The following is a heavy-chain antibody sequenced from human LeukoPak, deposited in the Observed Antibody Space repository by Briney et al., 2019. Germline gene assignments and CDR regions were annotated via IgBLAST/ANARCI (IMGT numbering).Heavy chain of an antibody. D-gene: IGHD3-10*01. CDR1: GFIFSSYS. J-gene: IGHJ4*02. CDR3: ARDAFGVTGLFDY. CDR2: ISTGSSYI. Sequence: GGSLRLSCAASGFIFSSYSMNWVRQAPGKGLEWVSSISTGSSYIYYADSVKGRFTISRDNAKNSLYLQMNSLRAEDTAVYYCARDAFGVTGLFDYWGQGTLVTVSS. V-gene: IGHV3-21*01.